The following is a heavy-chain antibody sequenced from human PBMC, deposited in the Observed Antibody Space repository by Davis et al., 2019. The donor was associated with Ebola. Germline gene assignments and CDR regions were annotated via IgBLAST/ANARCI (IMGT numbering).Heavy chain of an antibody. V-gene: IGHV1-8*02. CDR1: GGTFSSYA. Sequence: ASVKVSCKASGGTFSSYAISWVRQATGQGLEWMGWMNPNSGNTGYAQKFQGRVTMTRNTSISTAYMELSRLRSEDTAVYYCARRTGGMDVWGQGTTVTVSS. J-gene: IGHJ6*02. CDR3: ARRTGGMDV. CDR2: MNPNSGNT.